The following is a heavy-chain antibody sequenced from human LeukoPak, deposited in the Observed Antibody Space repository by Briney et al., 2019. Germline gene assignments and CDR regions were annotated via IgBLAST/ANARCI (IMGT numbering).Heavy chain of an antibody. V-gene: IGHV3-30*04. Sequence: GGSLRLSCAAAGFTFSSYAMHWVRQAPGKGLEWVAVISYDGSNKYYADSVKGRFTISRDNSKNTLYLQMNSLRAEDTAVYYCARGAGSLSGYDRNNWFDPWGQGTLVTVSS. CDR3: ARGAGSLSGYDRNNWFDP. CDR1: GFTFSSYA. J-gene: IGHJ5*02. D-gene: IGHD5-12*01. CDR2: ISYDGSNK.